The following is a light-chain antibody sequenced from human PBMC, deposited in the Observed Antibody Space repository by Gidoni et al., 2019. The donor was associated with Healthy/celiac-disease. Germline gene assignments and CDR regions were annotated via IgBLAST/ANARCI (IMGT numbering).Light chain of an antibody. Sequence: DIQMTQSPSSLSASVGDRVTITCRASQTISIYLNWYQQKPGKAPKLLISTASSLQTGVPSRFSGSGSGTDFTLTISSLQPEDFATYYCQQSYSTPPITFXQXTRLXIK. J-gene: IGKJ5*01. CDR2: TAS. CDR1: QTISIY. CDR3: QQSYSTPPIT. V-gene: IGKV1-39*01.